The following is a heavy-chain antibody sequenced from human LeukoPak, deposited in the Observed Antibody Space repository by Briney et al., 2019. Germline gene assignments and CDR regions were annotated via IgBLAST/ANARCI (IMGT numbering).Heavy chain of an antibody. J-gene: IGHJ3*02. CDR2: IYTSGST. D-gene: IGHD1-26*01. Sequence: SETLSLTCAVSGASRTFYYWGWVRQPAGKGLEWIGRIYTSGSTKYNPSLKSRVTMSVDTSKNQVSLNLSSVTAADTAVYYCARGQVGTVDNRKLAFDIWGQGTYVTVSS. V-gene: IGHV4-4*07. CDR1: GASRTFYY. CDR3: ARGQVGTVDNRKLAFDI.